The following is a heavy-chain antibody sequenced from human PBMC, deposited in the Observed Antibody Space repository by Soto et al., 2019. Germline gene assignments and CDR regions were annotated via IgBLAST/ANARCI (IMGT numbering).Heavy chain of an antibody. CDR3: ARDSGSYTDAFDI. J-gene: IGHJ3*02. D-gene: IGHD1-26*01. CDR2: IYYSGST. V-gene: IGHV4-61*01. CDR1: GGSVSSGSYY. Sequence: QVQLQESGPGLVKPSETLSLTCTVSGGSVSSGSYYWSWIRQPPGKGLEWIGYIYYSGSTNYNPSLQSRVTISVDTSKNQFSLKLSSVTAADTAVYYCARDSGSYTDAFDIWGQGTMVTVSS.